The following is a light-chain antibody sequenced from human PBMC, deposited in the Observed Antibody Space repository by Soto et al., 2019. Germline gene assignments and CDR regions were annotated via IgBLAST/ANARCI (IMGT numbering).Light chain of an antibody. V-gene: IGKV2-30*02. CDR1: QSVVHSDGIAY. J-gene: IGKJ1*01. Sequence: DVVMTQSPLSLPVTLGQPASVSCRSKQSVVHSDGIAYFSWFQQRPGRSPRRLIYKVSNRDSGVPARFSGSGSGTDFALKISRVEAEDVGVYYCMQGLQTPQTFGQGTKVDIK. CDR3: MQGLQTPQT. CDR2: KVS.